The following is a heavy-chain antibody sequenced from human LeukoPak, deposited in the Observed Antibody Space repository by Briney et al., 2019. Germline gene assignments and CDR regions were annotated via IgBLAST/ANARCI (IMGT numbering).Heavy chain of an antibody. Sequence: SETLSLTCTVSGGSISSGGYYWSWLRQHPGKGLEWIGYIYYSGSTYYNPSLKSRVTISVDTSKNQFSLKLSSVTAADTAVYYCARERWSGYYTRHYYYYGMDVWGQGTTVTVSS. CDR1: GGSISSGGYY. CDR2: IYYSGST. CDR3: ARERWSGYYTRHYYYYGMDV. D-gene: IGHD3-3*01. J-gene: IGHJ6*02. V-gene: IGHV4-31*03.